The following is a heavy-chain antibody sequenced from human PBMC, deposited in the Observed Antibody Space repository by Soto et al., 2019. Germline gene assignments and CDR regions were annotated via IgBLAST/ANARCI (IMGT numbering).Heavy chain of an antibody. V-gene: IGHV1-46*01. J-gene: IGHJ6*02. Sequence: ASVKVSCKASGYTFTSYYMHWVRQAPGQGLEWMGIINPSGGSTSYAQKFQGRVTMTRDTSTSTVYMELSSLRSEDTAVYYCARDRGYDFWSGYPGRYYYGMDVWGQGTTVTVS. CDR3: ARDRGYDFWSGYPGRYYYGMDV. CDR2: INPSGGST. D-gene: IGHD3-3*01. CDR1: GYTFTSYY.